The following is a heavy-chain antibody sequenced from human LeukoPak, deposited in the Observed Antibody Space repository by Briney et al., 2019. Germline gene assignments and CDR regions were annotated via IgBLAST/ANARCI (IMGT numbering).Heavy chain of an antibody. CDR3: ARGRGIRYFDWLLNY. Sequence: GASVKVSCKASGCTFTSYDINWVRQATGQGLEWMGWMNPNSGNTGYAQKFQGRVTMTRNTSISTAYMELSSLRSEDTAVYYCARGRGIRYFDWLLNYWGQGTLVTVSS. J-gene: IGHJ4*02. CDR2: MNPNSGNT. CDR1: GCTFTSYD. D-gene: IGHD3-9*01. V-gene: IGHV1-8*01.